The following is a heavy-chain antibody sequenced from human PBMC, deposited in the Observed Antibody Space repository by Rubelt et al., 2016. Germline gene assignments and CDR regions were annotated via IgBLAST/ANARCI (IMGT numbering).Heavy chain of an antibody. CDR2: INHSGST. CDR1: GGSFSGYY. Sequence: QVQLQQWGAGLLKPSETLSLTCAVYGGSFSGYYWSWIRQPPGKGLEWIGEINHSGSTNYNPSLKSRVPISVDTSKNQCSLKLSSVTAADTAVYYCARKQAMPSTWVDPWGQGTLVTVSS. J-gene: IGHJ5*02. CDR3: ARKQAMPSTWVDP. V-gene: IGHV4-34*01. D-gene: IGHD2-2*01.